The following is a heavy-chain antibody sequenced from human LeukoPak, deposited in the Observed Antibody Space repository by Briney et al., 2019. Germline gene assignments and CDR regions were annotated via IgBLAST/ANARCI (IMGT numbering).Heavy chain of an antibody. J-gene: IGHJ3*02. D-gene: IGHD3-9*01. Sequence: GGSLRLSCAASGFTFSDYYMSWIRHAPGKGLEWVSYISSSGSTIYYADSVKGRFTISRDNAKNSLYLQMNSLRAEDTAVYYCARDQYDILTGYYHAFDIWGQGTMVTVSS. CDR2: ISSSGSTI. V-gene: IGHV3-11*01. CDR3: ARDQYDILTGYYHAFDI. CDR1: GFTFSDYY.